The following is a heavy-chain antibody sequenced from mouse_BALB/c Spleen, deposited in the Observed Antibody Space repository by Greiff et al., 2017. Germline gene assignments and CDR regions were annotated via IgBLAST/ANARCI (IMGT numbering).Heavy chain of an antibody. D-gene: IGHD2-14*01. CDR1: GFNIKDYY. Sequence: VQLQQSGAELVRPGALVKLSCKASGFNIKDYYMHWVKQRPEQGLEWIGWIDPENGNTIYDPKFQGKASITADTSSNTAYLQLSSLTSEDTAVDYCASGEVRRLDDWGQGTTLTVSS. V-gene: IGHV14-1*02. CDR2: IDPENGNT. CDR3: ASGEVRRLDD. J-gene: IGHJ2*01.